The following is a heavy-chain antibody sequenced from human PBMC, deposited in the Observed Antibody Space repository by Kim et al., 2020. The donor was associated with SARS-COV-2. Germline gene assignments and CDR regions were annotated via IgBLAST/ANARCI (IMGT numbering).Heavy chain of an antibody. Sequence: SETLSLTCTVSGGSISSGGYYWSWIRQHPGKGLEWIGYIYYSGSTYYNPSLKSRVTISVDTSKNQFSLKLSSVTAADTAVYYCARGPGANFYSSGYLPYFQHWGQGTLVTVSS. CDR2: IYYSGST. CDR1: GGSISSGGYY. J-gene: IGHJ1*01. V-gene: IGHV4-31*03. D-gene: IGHD3-22*01. CDR3: ARGPGANFYSSGYLPYFQH.